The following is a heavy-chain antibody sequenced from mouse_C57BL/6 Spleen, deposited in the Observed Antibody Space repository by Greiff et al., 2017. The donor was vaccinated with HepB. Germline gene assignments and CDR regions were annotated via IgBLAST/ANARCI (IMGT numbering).Heavy chain of an antibody. V-gene: IGHV1-63*01. J-gene: IGHJ4*01. Sequence: VMLVESGAELVRPGTSVKMSCKASGYTFTNYWIGWAKQRPGHGLEWIGDIYPGGGYTNYNEKFKGKATLTADKSSSTAYMQFSSLTSEDSAIYYCARLDGYNAMDYWGQGTSVTVSS. D-gene: IGHD2-3*01. CDR3: ARLDGYNAMDY. CDR2: IYPGGGYT. CDR1: GYTFTNYW.